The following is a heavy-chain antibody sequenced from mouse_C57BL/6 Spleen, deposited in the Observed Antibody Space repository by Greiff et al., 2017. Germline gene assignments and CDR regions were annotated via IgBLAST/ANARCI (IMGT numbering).Heavy chain of an antibody. CDR2: ISYDGSN. CDR3: ARDDGYYHFDY. CDR1: GYSITSGYY. D-gene: IGHD2-3*01. Sequence: VQLQQSGPGLVKPSQSLSLTCSVTGYSITSGYYWNWIRQFPGNKLEWMGYISYDGSNNYNPSLKNRISITRDTSKNQFFLKLNSVTTEDTATYYCARDDGYYHFDYWGQGTTLTVSS. J-gene: IGHJ2*01. V-gene: IGHV3-6*01.